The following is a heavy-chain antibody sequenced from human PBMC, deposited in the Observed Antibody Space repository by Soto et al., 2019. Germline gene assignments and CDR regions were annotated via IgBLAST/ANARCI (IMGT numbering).Heavy chain of an antibody. CDR3: TRESAGLCGLRYFDCQPDGSAADY. Sequence: PGGSLRLSCTASGFTFGDYAMSWFRQAPGKGLEWVGFIRSKAYGGTTEYAASVKGRFTISRDDSKSIAYLQMNSLKTEDTAVYYCTRESAGLCGLRYFDCQPDGSAADYWGQGTLVTVSS. V-gene: IGHV3-49*03. CDR2: IRSKAYGGTT. D-gene: IGHD3-9*01. J-gene: IGHJ4*02. CDR1: GFTFGDYA.